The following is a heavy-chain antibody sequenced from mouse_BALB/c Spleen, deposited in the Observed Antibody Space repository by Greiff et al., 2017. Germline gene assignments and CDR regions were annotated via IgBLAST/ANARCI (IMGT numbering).Heavy chain of an antibody. Sequence: EVQLQQSGAELVKPGASVKLSCTASGFNIKDTYMHWVKQRPEQGLEWIGRIDPANGNTKYDPKFQDKATITADTSSNTAYLQLSSLTSEDTAVYYCARLGGLRHFDYWGQGTTLTVSS. D-gene: IGHD1-2*01. CDR3: ARLGGLRHFDY. CDR2: IDPANGNT. V-gene: IGHV14-3*02. J-gene: IGHJ2*01. CDR1: GFNIKDTY.